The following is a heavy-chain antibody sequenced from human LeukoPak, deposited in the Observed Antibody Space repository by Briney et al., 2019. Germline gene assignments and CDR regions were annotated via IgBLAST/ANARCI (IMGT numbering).Heavy chain of an antibody. CDR2: ISSSSSYI. D-gene: IGHD2-2*01. V-gene: IGHV3-21*01. J-gene: IGHJ4*02. CDR1: GFTFSSYS. CDR3: VRALAYCSSTSCQHDAFDY. Sequence: GGSLRLSCAASGFTFSSYSMNWVRQAPGKGLEWVSSISSSSSYIYYADSVKGRFTISRDNAKNSLYLQMNSLRAEDTAVYYCVRALAYCSSTSCQHDAFDYWGQGTLVTVSS.